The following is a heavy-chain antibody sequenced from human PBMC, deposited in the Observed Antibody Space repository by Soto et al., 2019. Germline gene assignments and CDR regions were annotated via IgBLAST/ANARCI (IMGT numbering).Heavy chain of an antibody. D-gene: IGHD2-15*01. V-gene: IGHV3-23*01. CDR3: ARRPYCSGGSCYYYYYYYGMDV. J-gene: IGHJ6*02. Sequence: GGSLRLSCAASGFTFSSYAMSWVRQAPGKGLEWVSAISGSGGSTYYADSVKGRFTISRDNSKNTLYLQMNSLRAEDTAVYYCARRPYCSGGSCYYYYYYYGMDVWGQGTTVTVSS. CDR1: GFTFSSYA. CDR2: ISGSGGST.